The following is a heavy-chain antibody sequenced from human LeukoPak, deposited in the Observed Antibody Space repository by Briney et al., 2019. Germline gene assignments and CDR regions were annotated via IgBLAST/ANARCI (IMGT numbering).Heavy chain of an antibody. D-gene: IGHD2-21*01. V-gene: IGHV4-59*08. CDR1: GGSISSYY. J-gene: IGHJ5*02. CDR3: ARKSLRIGSTNWFDP. CDR2: IYYSGST. Sequence: NPSETLSLTCTVSGGSISSYYWSWIRQPPGKGLEWIGYIYYSGSTNYNPSLKSRVTISVDTSRNQFSLKLTSVTAADTAVYFCARKSLRIGSTNWFDPWGQGTLVIVSS.